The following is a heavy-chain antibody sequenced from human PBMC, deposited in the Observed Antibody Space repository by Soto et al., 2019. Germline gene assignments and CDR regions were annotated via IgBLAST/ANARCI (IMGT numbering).Heavy chain of an antibody. CDR3: ASEIDATTATSLDY. V-gene: IGHV1-3*01. J-gene: IGHJ4*01. Sequence: QVQLVQSGAEVKKPGASVKVSCKASGYTFSGSVMHWVRQAPGQGLEWMGWINADNGNTKYSQKLQGRVTMTWDASASTAYMELSSLRSEDTGIYYCASEIDATTATSLDYCFHGTLGTVSS. CDR2: INADNGNT. CDR1: GYTFSGSV. D-gene: IGHD4-17*01.